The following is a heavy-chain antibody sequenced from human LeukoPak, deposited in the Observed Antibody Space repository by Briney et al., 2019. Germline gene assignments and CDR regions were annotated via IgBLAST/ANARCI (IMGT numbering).Heavy chain of an antibody. CDR1: GFTFSSYG. Sequence: PGGSLRLSCAASGFTFSSYGMHWVRQAPGKGLEWVAFIRYDGSNKYYADSVKGRFTISRDNSKNTLYLQMNSLRAEDTAVYYCARALRVGDWSDPWGQGTLVTVSS. CDR2: IRYDGSNK. V-gene: IGHV3-30*02. D-gene: IGHD5/OR15-5a*01. CDR3: ARALRVGDWSDP. J-gene: IGHJ5*02.